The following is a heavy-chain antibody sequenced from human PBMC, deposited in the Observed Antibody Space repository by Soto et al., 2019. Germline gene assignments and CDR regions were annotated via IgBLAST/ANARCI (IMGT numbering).Heavy chain of an antibody. D-gene: IGHD3-16*01. J-gene: IGHJ5*02. CDR2: ISGSGRTI. V-gene: IGHV3-11*01. CDR1: GIIFSDY. CDR3: ARVPFPWGWAAP. Sequence: QVHLVESGGGLVKPGGSLRLSCAASGIIFSDYMSWIRQAPGKGLEWLSYISGSGRTIYSADSVKGRFTISRASATNSLYLQLNSLRAEATAVSYCARVPFPWGWAAPWGQGTLVTVSS.